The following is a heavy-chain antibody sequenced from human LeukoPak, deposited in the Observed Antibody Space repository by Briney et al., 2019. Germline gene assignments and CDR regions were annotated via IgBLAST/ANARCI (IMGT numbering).Heavy chain of an antibody. Sequence: PGGSLRLSCTASGIMFSGYWMSWVRQAPGKGLEWVANIKQHGTEKYYVDSVKGRFTISRDNAKNSLYLQMNNLRLEDTAVYYCARDSINWHGFEHWGQGSLVTVSS. D-gene: IGHD1-1*01. CDR2: IKQHGTEK. J-gene: IGHJ4*02. V-gene: IGHV3-7*01. CDR3: ARDSINWHGFEH. CDR1: GIMFSGYW.